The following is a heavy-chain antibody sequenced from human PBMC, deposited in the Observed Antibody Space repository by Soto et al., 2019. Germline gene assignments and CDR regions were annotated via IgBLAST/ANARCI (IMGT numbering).Heavy chain of an antibody. Sequence: QVQLVQSGAEVKKPGSSVKVSCKASGGTFSSYAISWVRQAPGQGLEWMGGIIPIFGTANYAQKFQRRVTITADESTSTAYMELSSLRSEDTAVYYCARERGGLGYCSGGSCPIDYWGQGTLVTVSS. D-gene: IGHD2-15*01. CDR2: IIPIFGTA. CDR1: GGTFSSYA. J-gene: IGHJ4*02. CDR3: ARERGGLGYCSGGSCPIDY. V-gene: IGHV1-69*01.